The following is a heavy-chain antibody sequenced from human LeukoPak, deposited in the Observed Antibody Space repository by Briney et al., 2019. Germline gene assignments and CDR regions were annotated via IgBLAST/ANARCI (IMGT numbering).Heavy chain of an antibody. Sequence: GGSLRLSCVASGFTVSSNYMSWVRQAPGKGLEWVSVIYSGGNIYYADSVKGRFTISRDNSKNTLYLQMNSLRAEDTAVYYCARDGKGPAARGHYYYGMDVWGQGTSVTVSS. J-gene: IGHJ6*02. CDR1: GFTVSSNY. V-gene: IGHV3-53*01. D-gene: IGHD2-2*01. CDR2: IYSGGNI. CDR3: ARDGKGPAARGHYYYGMDV.